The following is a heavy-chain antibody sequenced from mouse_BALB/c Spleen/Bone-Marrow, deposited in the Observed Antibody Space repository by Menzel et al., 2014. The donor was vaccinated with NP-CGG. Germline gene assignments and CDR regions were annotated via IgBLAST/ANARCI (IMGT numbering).Heavy chain of an antibody. V-gene: IGHV5-6-3*01. CDR2: ISGSGSST. CDR3: ARGRDWFDY. D-gene: IGHD3-3*01. Sequence: DVQLVESGGGLVQPGGSLKLSCAASGFTFSGYGMSWVRQTPDKGLELVATISGSGSSTYYPDSVKGRFTISRDNARNTLYLQMSSLKSEGTAMYYCARGRDWFDYWGQGTTLTVSS. J-gene: IGHJ2*01. CDR1: GFTFSGYG.